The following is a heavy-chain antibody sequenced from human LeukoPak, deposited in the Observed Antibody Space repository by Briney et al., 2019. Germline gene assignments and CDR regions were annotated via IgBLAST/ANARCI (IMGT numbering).Heavy chain of an antibody. J-gene: IGHJ4*02. CDR1: GFNVSSHY. Sequence: PGGSLRLSCAVSGFNVSSHYMNWVRQAPGKGLEWVSVIYSGGISDGGPPFADPVTSRFTTSSNSSKNTLYLQMNSLRVDDTAVYSCARDMRRDGFNSFDHWGLGILVTVSS. CDR3: ARDMRRDGFNSFDH. CDR2: IYSGGISDGGP. D-gene: IGHD5-24*01. V-gene: IGHV3-66*01.